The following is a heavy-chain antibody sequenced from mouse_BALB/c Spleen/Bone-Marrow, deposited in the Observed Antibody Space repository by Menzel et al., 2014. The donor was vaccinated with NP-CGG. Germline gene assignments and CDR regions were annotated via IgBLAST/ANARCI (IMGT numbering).Heavy chain of an antibody. V-gene: IGHV5-4*02. J-gene: IGHJ4*01. CDR2: ISDGVSYT. CDR3: ARAPPYDFYTMDY. D-gene: IGHD2-13*01. Sequence: EVKVVESGGGLVKPGGSLKLSCAASGFTFSDFYMFWVRQTPEKRLEWVATISDGVSYTYYPDSVKGRFTISRDNARNNLYLQMSSLKSEDTAMYYCARAPPYDFYTMDYWCQGTSVTVSS. CDR1: GFTFSDFY.